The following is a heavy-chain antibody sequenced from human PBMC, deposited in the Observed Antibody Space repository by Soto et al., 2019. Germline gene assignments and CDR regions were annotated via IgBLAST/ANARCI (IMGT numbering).Heavy chain of an antibody. CDR3: ERYDGSGSMND. CDR1: GFTFSYFG. CDR2: IWHDGSRK. Sequence: GGSLRLSCAASGFTFSYFGMHWVRQAPGKGLEWVAVIWHDGSRKYYADSVKGRFTISRDNSQNTLYLQMNSLRAEDTAVYYCERYDGSGSMNDWGQGIMVTVSS. J-gene: IGHJ4*02. V-gene: IGHV3-33*01. D-gene: IGHD3-22*01.